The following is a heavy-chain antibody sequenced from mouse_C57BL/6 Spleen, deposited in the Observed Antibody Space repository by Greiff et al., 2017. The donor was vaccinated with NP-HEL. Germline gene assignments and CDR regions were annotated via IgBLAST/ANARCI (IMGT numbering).Heavy chain of an antibody. Sequence: QVQLQQPGAELVKPGASVKLSCKASGYTFTSYWMHWVKQRPGQGLEWIGMIHPNSGRTNYNEKFKSKATLTVDKSSSTAYMQLSSLTSEDSAVYYFARPGYYGSSYYYWGQGTTLTVSS. CDR2: IHPNSGRT. J-gene: IGHJ2*01. V-gene: IGHV1-64*01. D-gene: IGHD1-1*01. CDR1: GYTFTSYW. CDR3: ARPGYYGSSYYY.